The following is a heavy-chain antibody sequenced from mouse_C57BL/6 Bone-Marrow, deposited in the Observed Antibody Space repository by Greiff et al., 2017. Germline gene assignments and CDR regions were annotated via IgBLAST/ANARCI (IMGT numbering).Heavy chain of an antibody. CDR2: IDPSDSYT. CDR3: ARWDYGSSLDY. V-gene: IGHV1-69*01. D-gene: IGHD1-1*01. CDR1: GYTFTSYW. J-gene: IGHJ2*01. Sequence: QVQLQQPGAELVMPGASVKLSCKASGYTFTSYWMHWVKQRPGQGLEWIGEIDPSDSYTNYNQKFKGKSTLTVDKSSSPAYMQLSSLTSEYSAVYYCARWDYGSSLDYWGQGTTLTVSS.